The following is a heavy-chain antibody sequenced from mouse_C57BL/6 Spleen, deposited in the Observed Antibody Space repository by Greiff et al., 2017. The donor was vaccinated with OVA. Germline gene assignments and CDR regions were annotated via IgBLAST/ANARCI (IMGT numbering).Heavy chain of an antibody. V-gene: IGHV1-50*01. Sequence: QVQLKEPGAELVKPGASVKLSCKASGYTFTSYWMQWVKQRPGQGLEWIGEIDPSDSYTNYNQKFKGKATLTVDKSSSTAYMQLSSLTSEDSSVYYCARSSTLGSPYFDVWGTGTTVTVSS. CDR3: ARSSTLGSPYFDV. CDR2: IDPSDSYT. CDR1: GYTFTSYW. J-gene: IGHJ1*03. D-gene: IGHD1-1*01.